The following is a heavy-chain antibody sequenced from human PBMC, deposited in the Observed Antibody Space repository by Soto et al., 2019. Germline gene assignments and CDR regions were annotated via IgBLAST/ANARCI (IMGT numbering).Heavy chain of an antibody. Sequence: QVQLVESGGDVVQPGRSLRLSCAASGFTFSSYAMYWVRQAPGKGLEWVAVISYDGNNKYYADSVKGRFTISRDNSKNTRYLQMNRLRAEDTAVYYCARAGCDGGSCYTLVGLRYGMDVWGQGTTVTVSS. D-gene: IGHD2-15*01. CDR2: ISYDGNNK. J-gene: IGHJ6*02. V-gene: IGHV3-30-3*01. CDR1: GFTFSSYA. CDR3: ARAGCDGGSCYTLVGLRYGMDV.